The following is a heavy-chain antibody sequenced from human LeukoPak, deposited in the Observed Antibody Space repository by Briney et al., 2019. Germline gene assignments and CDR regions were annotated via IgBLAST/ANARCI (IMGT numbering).Heavy chain of an antibody. Sequence: ASVKVSCKASGGXFSSYAISWVREAPGQGLEWMGRIIPILGIANYAQKFQGRVTITADKSTSTAYMELSSLRSENTAVYYCARLLSVAGTEGYWGQGTLVTVSS. J-gene: IGHJ1*01. CDR2: IIPILGIA. V-gene: IGHV1-69*04. D-gene: IGHD6-19*01. CDR1: GGXFSSYA. CDR3: ARLLSVAGTEGY.